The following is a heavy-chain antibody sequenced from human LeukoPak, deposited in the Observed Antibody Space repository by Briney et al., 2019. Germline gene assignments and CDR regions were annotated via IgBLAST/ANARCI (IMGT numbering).Heavy chain of an antibody. CDR1: GYTFTGYY. V-gene: IGHV1-2*02. D-gene: IGHD3-22*01. J-gene: IGHJ4*02. CDR2: INPNSGGT. CDR3: ARDPGRGYYYDSSGSPDDY. Sequence: ASLKVSCKASGYTFTGYYIHWVRQAPGQGLEWMGWINPNSGGTKYVQKFQGRVTMTRDTSISTAYMELSRLRSDDTAVYYCARDPGRGYYYDSSGSPDDYWGQGTLVTVSS.